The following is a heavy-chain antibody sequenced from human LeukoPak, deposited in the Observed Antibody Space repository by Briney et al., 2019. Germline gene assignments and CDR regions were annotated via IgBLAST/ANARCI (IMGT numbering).Heavy chain of an antibody. CDR2: IYYSGST. CDR3: ARHEGHEGIAAAGY. V-gene: IGHV4-39*01. Sequence: SETLSLTCTVSGGSISSSSYYWGWIRQPPGKGLEWIVSIYYSGSTYYNPSLNSQVTISVDTSKNQFSLKLSSVTAEDTAVNYCARHEGHEGIAAAGYWGQGTLVTVSS. D-gene: IGHD6-13*01. J-gene: IGHJ4*02. CDR1: GGSISSSSYY.